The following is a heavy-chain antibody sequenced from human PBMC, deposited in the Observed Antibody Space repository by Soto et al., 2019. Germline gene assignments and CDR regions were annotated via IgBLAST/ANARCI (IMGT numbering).Heavy chain of an antibody. Sequence: QVQLQESGPGLVKPSQTLSLSCTVSGGSIRSGGYYWTWIRQHPGKGLEWIGYTYYSGYTNYNPSLKSRVTISVDASKNQFSVKLSSVTAADTAVYYCARVRSTAAVDYWGQGTLVTGYS. CDR3: ARVRSTAAVDY. CDR2: TYYSGYT. D-gene: IGHD6-13*01. V-gene: IGHV4-31*03. J-gene: IGHJ4*02. CDR1: GGSIRSGGYY.